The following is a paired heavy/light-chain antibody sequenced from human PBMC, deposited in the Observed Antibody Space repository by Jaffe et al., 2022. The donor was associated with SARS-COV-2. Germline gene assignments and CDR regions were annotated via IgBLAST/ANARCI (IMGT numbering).Light chain of an antibody. Sequence: DIQMTQSPSSLSASVGDRVTITCQASQDISNYLNWYQQKPGKAPKLLIYDASNLETGVPSRFSGSGSGTDFTFTISSLQPEDIATYYCQQYDNLPITFGGGTKVEIK. CDR1: QDISNY. CDR2: DAS. CDR3: QQYDNLPIT. J-gene: IGKJ4*01. V-gene: IGKV1-33*01.
Heavy chain of an antibody. Sequence: EVQLVESGGGLVQPGRSLRLSCAASGFTFDDYAMHWVRQAPGKGLEWVSGISWNSGSIGYADSVKGRFTISRDNAKNSLYLQMNSLRAEDTALYYCAKDTLLRSAGTLAYFQHWGQGTLVTVSS. CDR2: ISWNSGSI. D-gene: IGHD6-13*01. V-gene: IGHV3-9*01. J-gene: IGHJ1*01. CDR3: AKDTLLRSAGTLAYFQH. CDR1: GFTFDDYA.